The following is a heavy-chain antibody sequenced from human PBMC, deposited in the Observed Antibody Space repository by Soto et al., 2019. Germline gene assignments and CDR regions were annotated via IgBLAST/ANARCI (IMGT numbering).Heavy chain of an antibody. Sequence: QVQLVQSGAEVKRPGSSVKVSCKASGDMFRNSAFTWVRQAPGQGLDWMGVIIPLFRKTNVAQKFQGRVTFTADESTSSLYMEVSSLTSEDTAVYYCARARLSNGDPNIYFFSGLDVWGQGTTITVSS. CDR2: IIPLFRKT. J-gene: IGHJ6*02. CDR3: ARARLSNGDPNIYFFSGLDV. V-gene: IGHV1-69*01. D-gene: IGHD3-10*01. CDR1: GDMFRNSA.